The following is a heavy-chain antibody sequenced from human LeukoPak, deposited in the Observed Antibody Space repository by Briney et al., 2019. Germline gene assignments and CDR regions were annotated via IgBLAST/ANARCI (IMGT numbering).Heavy chain of an antibody. CDR2: FNSDGG. CDR1: GFTFSSYW. CDR3: ARGYYSSSRFDS. Sequence: GSLRLSCAASGFTFSSYWMHWVRQAPGKGLVWVSRFNSDGGSYADSVKGRFTISRDNAKNTLYLQVNSLRAEDTAVYYCARGYYSSSRFDSWGQGTLVTVSS. D-gene: IGHD6-13*01. V-gene: IGHV3-74*01. J-gene: IGHJ4*02.